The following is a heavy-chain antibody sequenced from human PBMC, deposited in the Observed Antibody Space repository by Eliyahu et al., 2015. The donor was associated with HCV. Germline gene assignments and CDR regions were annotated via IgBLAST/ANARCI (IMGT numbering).Heavy chain of an antibody. CDR3: AKTLGPNGSGSYYPPRTYGMDV. Sequence: EVQLLESGGGLVQPGGSLSLSCAASGFPFSSYAMSWVRQAPGKGLVGVSAISGSGGSTYYADSVKGRFTISRDNSKNTLYLQMNSLRAEDTAVYYCAKTLGPNGSGSYYPPRTYGMDVWGQGTTVTVSS. D-gene: IGHD3-10*01. V-gene: IGHV3-23*01. CDR1: GFPFSSYA. CDR2: ISGSGGST. J-gene: IGHJ6*02.